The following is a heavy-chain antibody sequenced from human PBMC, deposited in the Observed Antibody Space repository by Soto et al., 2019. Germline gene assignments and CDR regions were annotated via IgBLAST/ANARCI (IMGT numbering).Heavy chain of an antibody. Sequence: EVQLVESGGTLVQPGGSLRLSCAASGFDASVNYMTWVRQAPGKGLEWVSAINSAGSTFFADCVKGRFTICRDDSKNTLYLQMNILIGEDTAMYYCVRENYYYVMDVWGQGTAVTVSS. CDR3: VRENYYYVMDV. V-gene: IGHV3-66*01. J-gene: IGHJ6*02. CDR2: INSAGST. CDR1: GFDASVNY.